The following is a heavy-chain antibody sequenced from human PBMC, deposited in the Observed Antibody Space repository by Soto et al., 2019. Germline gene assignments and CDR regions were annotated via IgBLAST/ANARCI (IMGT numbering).Heavy chain of an antibody. Sequence: QVQLQQWGAGLLKPSETLSLTCAVYGGSFSGYYWSWIRQPPGKGLEWIGEINHSGSTNYNPSRKSRVTISVDTSKNQFSLKLSSVTAADTAVYYCARCPRGAVAGGRCDYWGQGTLVTVSS. CDR1: GGSFSGYY. J-gene: IGHJ4*02. CDR3: ARCPRGAVAGGRCDY. V-gene: IGHV4-34*01. CDR2: INHSGST. D-gene: IGHD6-19*01.